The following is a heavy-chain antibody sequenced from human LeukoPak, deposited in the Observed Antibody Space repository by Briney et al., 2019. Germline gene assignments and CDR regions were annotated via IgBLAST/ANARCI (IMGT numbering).Heavy chain of an antibody. CDR3: AKDRNPRWGELPSAFDI. J-gene: IGHJ3*02. Sequence: PGGSLRLSCAASGFTFSSYAMSWVRQAPGKGLEWVSAISGSGGSTYYADSVKGRFTISRDNSKNTLYLQMNSLRAEDTAVYYCAKDRNPRWGELPSAFDIWGQGTMVTVSS. CDR2: ISGSGGST. CDR1: GFTFSSYA. V-gene: IGHV3-23*01. D-gene: IGHD1-26*01.